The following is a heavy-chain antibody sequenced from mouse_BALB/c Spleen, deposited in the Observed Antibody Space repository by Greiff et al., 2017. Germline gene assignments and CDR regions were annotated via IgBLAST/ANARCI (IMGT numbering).Heavy chain of an antibody. Sequence: EVKVEESGPSLVKPSQTLSLTCSVTGDSITSGYWNWIRKFPGNKLEYMGYISYSGSTYYNPSLKSRISITRDTSKNQYYLQLNSVTTEDTATYYCARSRDNYYGSSHFDYWGQGTTLTVSS. V-gene: IGHV3-8*02. CDR2: ISYSGST. J-gene: IGHJ2*01. CDR1: GDSITSGY. CDR3: ARSRDNYYGSSHFDY. D-gene: IGHD1-1*01.